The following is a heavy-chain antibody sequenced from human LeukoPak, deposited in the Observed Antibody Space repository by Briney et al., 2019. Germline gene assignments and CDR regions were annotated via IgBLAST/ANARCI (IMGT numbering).Heavy chain of an antibody. CDR3: AKDQIAVAGTNYYYYMDV. CDR2: ILYDGSNK. V-gene: IGHV3-30*02. D-gene: IGHD6-19*01. J-gene: IGHJ6*03. Sequence: GSLRLSCATSGFTFSNFGMHWARQAPGKGLEWVAFILYDGSNKYYADSVKGRFTISRDNSKNTLYLQMNSLRAEDTAVYYCAKDQIAVAGTNYYYYMDVWGKGTTVTISS. CDR1: GFTFSNFG.